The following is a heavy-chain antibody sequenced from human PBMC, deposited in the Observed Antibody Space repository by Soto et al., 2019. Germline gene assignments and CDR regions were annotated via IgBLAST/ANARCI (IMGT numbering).Heavy chain of an antibody. CDR3: VKSDRKDF. CDR1: GYTFSDYY. D-gene: IGHD2-15*01. J-gene: IGHJ4*02. Sequence: ASVKVSCKASGYTFSDYYIHWVRQAPGQGLEWMGWINPNSGGTKYAPKFQGGVTISRDNSRDTLYLQMNSLRADDTAVYYCVKSDRKDFWGQGTLVTVSS. CDR2: INPNSGGT. V-gene: IGHV1-2*02.